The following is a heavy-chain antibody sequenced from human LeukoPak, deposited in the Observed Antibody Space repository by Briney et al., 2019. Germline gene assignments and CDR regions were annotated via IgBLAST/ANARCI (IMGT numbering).Heavy chain of an antibody. CDR3: ARVLGGAAFDI. CDR1: GFTFSSYS. Sequence: PGGSLRLSCAASGFTFSSYSMNWVRQAPGKGLEWASSISSSSSYIYYADSVKGRFTISRDNAKNSLYLQMNSLRAEDTAVYYCARVLGGAAFDIWGQGTMVTVSS. CDR2: ISSSSSYI. V-gene: IGHV3-21*01. D-gene: IGHD3-16*01. J-gene: IGHJ3*02.